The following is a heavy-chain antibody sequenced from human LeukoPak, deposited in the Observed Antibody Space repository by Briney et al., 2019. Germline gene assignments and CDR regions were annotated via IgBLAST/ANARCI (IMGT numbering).Heavy chain of an antibody. V-gene: IGHV4-34*01. D-gene: IGHD2-21*02. J-gene: IGHJ5*02. CDR1: GGSFSGYY. CDR2: INHSGRT. CDR3: ARARCGGDCYPNWFDP. Sequence: SETLSLTCAVYGGSFSGYYWSWIRQSPDKGLEWIGEINHSGRTNYNPSLKSRVTISVDTSKNQFSLKLSSVTAADTAVYYCARARCGGDCYPNWFDPWGQGTLVTVSS.